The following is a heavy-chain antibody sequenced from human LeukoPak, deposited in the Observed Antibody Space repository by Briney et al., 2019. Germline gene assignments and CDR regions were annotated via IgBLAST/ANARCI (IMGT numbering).Heavy chain of an antibody. J-gene: IGHJ5*02. CDR2: ITGSGGST. Sequence: GGSLRLSCAASGFTFSSYAMTWVRQAPGRGLEWVSAITGSGGSTYYADSVKGRFTISRDDSKNTLYLQMNSLRVEDTAVYYCAKGYGTTGTASSNWFDPWGQGTPVTVSS. V-gene: IGHV3-23*01. CDR1: GFTFSSYA. CDR3: AKGYGTTGTASSNWFDP. D-gene: IGHD1-1*01.